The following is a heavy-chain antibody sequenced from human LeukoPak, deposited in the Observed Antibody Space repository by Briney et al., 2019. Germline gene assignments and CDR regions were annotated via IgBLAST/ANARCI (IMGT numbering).Heavy chain of an antibody. Sequence: SGGSLRLSCTASGFTFGDYAMSWVRQAPGKGLEWVGFIRSKAYGGTTEYAASVKGRFTISRDDSKSIAYLQMNSLKTEDTAVYYCTSTVGGYFAEVYFDYWGQGTLVTVSS. CDR3: TSTVGGYFAEVYFDY. V-gene: IGHV3-49*04. D-gene: IGHD3-22*01. CDR1: GFTFGDYA. J-gene: IGHJ4*02. CDR2: IRSKAYGGTT.